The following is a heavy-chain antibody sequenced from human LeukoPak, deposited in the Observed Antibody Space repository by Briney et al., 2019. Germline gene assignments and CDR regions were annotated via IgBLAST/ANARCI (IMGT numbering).Heavy chain of an antibody. D-gene: IGHD2-21*02. CDR2: IYYSGST. CDR1: GGSISSSSDY. V-gene: IGHV4-39*01. Sequence: KASETLSLTCTVCGGSISSSSDYWGWIRQPPGKGLEWIGRIYYSGSTYYNPSLKSRVTISVDTSKNQFSLKLSSVTAADTAVYYCARMGIAYCGGDCYLFDYWGQGTLVTVSS. CDR3: ARMGIAYCGGDCYLFDY. J-gene: IGHJ4*02.